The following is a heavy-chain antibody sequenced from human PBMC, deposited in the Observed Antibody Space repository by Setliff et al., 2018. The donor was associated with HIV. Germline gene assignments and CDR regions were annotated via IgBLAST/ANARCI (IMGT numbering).Heavy chain of an antibody. CDR1: GGSISSYY. CDR2: IYTSGNT. D-gene: IGHD6-19*01. CDR3: ARTRTIAVAGPPPEWYFDL. V-gene: IGHV4-4*07. J-gene: IGHJ2*01. Sequence: SETLSLTCTVSGGSISSYYWSWIRQPAGKGLEWIGRIYTSGNTNYNPSLKSLKSRVTISVDTSKNQFSLKLRSVTAADTAVYYCARTRTIAVAGPPPEWYFDLWGRGTLVTVSS.